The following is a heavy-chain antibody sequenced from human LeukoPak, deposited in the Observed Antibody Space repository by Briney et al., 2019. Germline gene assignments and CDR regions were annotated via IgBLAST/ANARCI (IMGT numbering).Heavy chain of an antibody. CDR2: IKQDGSEK. V-gene: IGHV3-7*01. J-gene: IGHJ4*02. CDR1: GFTFSSFS. CDR3: ARDQWLVSGVDY. Sequence: GGSLRLSCAASGFTFSSFSMSWVRQAPGKGLEWVANIKQDGSEKYYVDSVKGRFIISRDNAKNSLYLQMNSLRAEDTAVYYCARDQWLVSGVDYWGQGTLVTVSS. D-gene: IGHD6-19*01.